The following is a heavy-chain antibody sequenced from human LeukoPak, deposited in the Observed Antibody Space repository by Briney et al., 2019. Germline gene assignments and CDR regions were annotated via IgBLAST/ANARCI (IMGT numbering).Heavy chain of an antibody. V-gene: IGHV1-69*13. D-gene: IGHD3-22*01. CDR1: GGTFSSYA. CDR3: ASRPMTTDAFDI. CDR2: IIPIFGTA. Sequence: PVKVSCKASGGTFSSYAISWVRQAPGQGLEWMGGIIPIFGTANYAQKFQGRVTITADESTSTAYMELSSLRSEDTAVYYCASRPMTTDAFDIWGQGTMVTVSS. J-gene: IGHJ3*02.